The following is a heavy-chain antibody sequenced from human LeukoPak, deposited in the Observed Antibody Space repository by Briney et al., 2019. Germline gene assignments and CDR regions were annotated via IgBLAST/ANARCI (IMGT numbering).Heavy chain of an antibody. CDR3: ASSLTTYSYVWGSYRRTTFDY. CDR2: IYYSGST. CDR1: GGSISSGGYY. D-gene: IGHD3-16*02. V-gene: IGHV4-30-4*08. Sequence: PSETLSLTCTVSGGSISSGGYYWSWIRQPPGKGLEWIGYIYYSGSTYYNPSLKSRVTISVDTSKNQFSLKLSSVTAADTAVYYCASSLTTYSYVWGSYRRTTFDYWGQGTLVTVSS. J-gene: IGHJ4*02.